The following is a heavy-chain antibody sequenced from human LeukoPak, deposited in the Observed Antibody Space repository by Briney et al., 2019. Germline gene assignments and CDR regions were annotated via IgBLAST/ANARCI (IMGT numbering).Heavy chain of an antibody. CDR3: ARDPFQGSRPYYYYGMDV. CDR2: INPNSGGT. CDR1: GYTFTGDY. D-gene: IGHD6-6*01. J-gene: IGHJ6*02. V-gene: IGHV1-2*02. Sequence: GASVKVSCKASGYTFTGDYMHWVRQAPGQGLEWMGWINPNSGGTNYAQKFQGRVTMTRDTSISTAYMELSRLRSDDTAVYYCARDPFQGSRPYYYYGMDVWGQGTTVTVSS.